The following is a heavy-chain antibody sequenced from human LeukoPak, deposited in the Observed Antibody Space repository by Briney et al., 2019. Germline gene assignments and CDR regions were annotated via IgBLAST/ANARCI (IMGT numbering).Heavy chain of an antibody. J-gene: IGHJ4*02. V-gene: IGHV4-4*07. D-gene: IGHD3-22*01. CDR2: IYGSGST. Sequence: SETLSLTCIVSGTSVNNYYWSWIRQPAGKGLEWIGRIYGSGSTNYNLSLTSRVSISVDKSKNQVSLKLESVTAADTAVYYCARERVGYDTSGRGPRFDSWGQGTLVTVSS. CDR1: GTSVNNYY. CDR3: ARERVGYDTSGRGPRFDS.